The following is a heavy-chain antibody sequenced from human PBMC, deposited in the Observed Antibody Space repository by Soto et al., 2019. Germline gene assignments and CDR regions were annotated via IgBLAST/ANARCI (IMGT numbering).Heavy chain of an antibody. Sequence: QVQLVESGGGVVQPGRSLRLSCAASGFTFSSYGMHWVRQAPGKGLEWVAVISYDGSNKYYADSVKGRFTISRDNSKNTLYLQMNSLRAEDTAVYYCAKDGMGPFSMVTGFDYWGQGTLVTVSS. CDR1: GFTFSSYG. CDR2: ISYDGSNK. J-gene: IGHJ4*02. D-gene: IGHD5-18*01. CDR3: AKDGMGPFSMVTGFDY. V-gene: IGHV3-30*18.